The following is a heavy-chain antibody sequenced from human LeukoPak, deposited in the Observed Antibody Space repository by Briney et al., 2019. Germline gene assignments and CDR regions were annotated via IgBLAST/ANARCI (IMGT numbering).Heavy chain of an antibody. Sequence: PGGSLRPSCAASGFTVSLYYMSWIRQAPGKGLEWVSVLYSGGNTYYADSVKGRFTISRDNSKNTVYLQMNSLRAEDTAVYYCARGHVLIGFDYWGQGSLVTVSS. V-gene: IGHV3-53*01. D-gene: IGHD2/OR15-2a*01. CDR1: GFTVSLYY. J-gene: IGHJ4*02. CDR2: LYSGGNT. CDR3: ARGHVLIGFDY.